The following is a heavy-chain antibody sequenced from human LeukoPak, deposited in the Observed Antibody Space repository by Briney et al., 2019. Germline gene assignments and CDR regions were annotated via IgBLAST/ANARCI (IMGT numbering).Heavy chain of an antibody. CDR3: ARVRESSGWDYFDY. D-gene: IGHD6-19*01. V-gene: IGHV4-59*01. Sequence: SETLSLTCTVSGGSITTYYWSWIRQPPGKGPEWIGYISYNGRTNYKPSLSSRVTISVDTSKNQFSLKLTSVTAADTAVYYCARVRESSGWDYFDYWGQGAQVTVSS. CDR2: ISYNGRT. CDR1: GGSITTYY. J-gene: IGHJ4*02.